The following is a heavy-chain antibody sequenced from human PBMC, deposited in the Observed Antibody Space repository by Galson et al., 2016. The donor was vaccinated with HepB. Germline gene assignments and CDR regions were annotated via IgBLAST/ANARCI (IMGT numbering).Heavy chain of an antibody. Sequence: SLRLSCAASGFTFSSYEMNWVRQAPGKGLEWVAFISDRGSTIYYADSVKGRFTITRDNAINSLYLQMNSLRAEDTGVYYCARSIVADIVATTEYYFDYWGQGTLVTVSS. CDR3: ARSIVADIVATTEYYFDY. CDR1: GFTFSSYE. CDR2: ISDRGSTI. J-gene: IGHJ4*02. D-gene: IGHD5-12*01. V-gene: IGHV3-48*03.